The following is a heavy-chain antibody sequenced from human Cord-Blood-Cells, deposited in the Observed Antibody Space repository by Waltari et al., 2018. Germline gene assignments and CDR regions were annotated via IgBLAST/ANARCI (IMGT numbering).Heavy chain of an antibody. CDR1: GGSISSSSYY. Sequence: QLQLQESGPGLVKPSETLSLTCTVSGGSISSSSYYWGWIRQPPGKGLEWIGSLYYSGSTYYNPSLKSRVTISVDTSKNQFSLKLSSVTAADTAVYYCARRGGGSYLDYWGQGTLVTVSS. J-gene: IGHJ4*02. CDR2: LYYSGST. D-gene: IGHD1-26*01. CDR3: ARRGGGSYLDY. V-gene: IGHV4-39*01.